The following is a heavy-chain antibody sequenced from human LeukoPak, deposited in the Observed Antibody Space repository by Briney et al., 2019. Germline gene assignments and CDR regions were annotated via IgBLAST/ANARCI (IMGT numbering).Heavy chain of an antibody. D-gene: IGHD7-27*01. V-gene: IGHV3-15*01. Sequence: PGGSLRLSCAASGFTLRDAWMNWVRQAPGEGLEWVGRIKAKTDGGTSDYAAPVKGRFTISRDDSKNTLYLQMNSLKTEDTAVYYCTAPDWGEGRFDYWGQGTPVTVSS. J-gene: IGHJ4*02. CDR2: IKAKTDGGTS. CDR1: GFTLRDAW. CDR3: TAPDWGEGRFDY.